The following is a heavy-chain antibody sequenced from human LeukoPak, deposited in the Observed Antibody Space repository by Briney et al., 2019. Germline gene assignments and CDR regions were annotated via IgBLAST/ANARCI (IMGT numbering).Heavy chain of an antibody. Sequence: GESLQISCKGSGYSFSTYWIGWVRQMPGKGLEWMGLIYPGDSDTRYSPSFEGQVTISADKSITTAYLHWSSLKASDTAMYYCAKVVELATLTGDSYTYSYHMDVWGKGTAVTVSS. CDR1: GYSFSTYW. CDR2: IYPGDSDT. CDR3: AKVVELATLTGDSYTYSYHMDV. V-gene: IGHV5-51*01. D-gene: IGHD5-24*01. J-gene: IGHJ6*03.